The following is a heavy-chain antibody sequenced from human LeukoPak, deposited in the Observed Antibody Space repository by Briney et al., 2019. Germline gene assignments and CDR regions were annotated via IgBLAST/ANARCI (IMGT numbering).Heavy chain of an antibody. CDR2: ISGSGGST. D-gene: IGHD1-1*01. Sequence: PGGSLRVSCAASGFTFSSYAMSWVRQAPGKGLEWVSVISGSGGSTSYADSVKGRFTISRDNSMNTLYLQMNSLRAEDTAVYYCARDFDPHWNVGFNFDYWGQGTLVTVSS. V-gene: IGHV3-23*01. J-gene: IGHJ4*02. CDR3: ARDFDPHWNVGFNFDY. CDR1: GFTFSSYA.